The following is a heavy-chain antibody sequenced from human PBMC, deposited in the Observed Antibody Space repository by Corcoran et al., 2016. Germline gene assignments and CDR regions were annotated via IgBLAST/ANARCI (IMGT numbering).Heavy chain of an antibody. CDR2: IYPGDSDT. V-gene: IGHV5-51*01. Sequence: EVQLVQSGAEVKKPGESLKISCKGSGYSFTSYWIGWVRQMPGKGLEWMGIIYPGDSDTRYSPSFQGQVTISADKSISTAYLQWSSLKASDTAMYNWAGRTYYYGSGGRAAGPGSYWYFDLWGRGTLVTVSS. CDR1: GYSFTSYW. CDR3: AGRTYYYGSGGRAAGPGSYWYFDL. J-gene: IGHJ2*01. D-gene: IGHD3-10*01.